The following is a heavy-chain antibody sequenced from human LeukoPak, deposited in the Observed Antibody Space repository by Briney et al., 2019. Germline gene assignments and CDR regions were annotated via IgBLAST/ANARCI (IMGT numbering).Heavy chain of an antibody. Sequence: SETLSLTCTVSGGSIGTYYWGWIRQSPGKGLEWIGYIYVTGTRYNPYLQSRVTISVDRSRNQFFLKMSSVTAADTAVYYCARHIGGGIEDMDVWGKGTKVIVSS. V-gene: IGHV4-59*08. D-gene: IGHD3-16*02. CDR2: IYVTGT. J-gene: IGHJ6*03. CDR3: ARHIGGGIEDMDV. CDR1: GGSIGTYY.